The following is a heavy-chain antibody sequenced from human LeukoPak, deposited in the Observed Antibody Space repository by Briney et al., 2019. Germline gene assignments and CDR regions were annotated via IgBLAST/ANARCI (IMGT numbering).Heavy chain of an antibody. V-gene: IGHV4-38-2*01. CDR2: IYHSGST. Sequence: SETLSLTCAVSGYSISSGYYWGWIRQPPGKGLEWIGGIYHSGSTYYNPSLKSRVTISVDTSKNQFSLKLSSVTAADTAVYYRLLYVGFIDYWGQGTLVTVSS. D-gene: IGHD2-2*02. J-gene: IGHJ4*02. CDR1: GYSISSGYY. CDR3: LLYVGFIDY.